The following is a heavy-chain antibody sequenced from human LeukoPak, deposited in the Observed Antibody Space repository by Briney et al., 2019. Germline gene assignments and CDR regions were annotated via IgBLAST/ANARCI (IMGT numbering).Heavy chain of an antibody. CDR2: ISGRADST. V-gene: IGHV3-23*01. D-gene: IGHD5-18*01. Sequence: GGSLRLSCTASGLTSSNFAMNWVRQVPGKGLEWVAAISGRADSTYHADSVKGRFTISRDSAKTSLYLQMNSLRAEETAVYYCVRGRFNYGWGLDVWGQGTTVTVSS. CDR1: GLTSSNFA. CDR3: VRGRFNYGWGLDV. J-gene: IGHJ6*02.